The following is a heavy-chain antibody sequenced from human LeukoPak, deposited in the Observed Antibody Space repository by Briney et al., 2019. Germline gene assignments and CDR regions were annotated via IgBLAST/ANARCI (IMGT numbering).Heavy chain of an antibody. D-gene: IGHD3-16*01. CDR2: IGYGGADS. V-gene: IGHV3-23*01. Sequence: GGSLRLSCTVSGFTLSSYEMTWFRQAPGKGLEWVSSIGYGGADSHYADSVKGRFTISRDNSKNTLYLQLSSLRADDTAVYYCTSVGFYDYVWGSCYYWGQGTLVTVSS. CDR3: TSVGFYDYVWGSCYY. J-gene: IGHJ4*02. CDR1: GFTLSSYE.